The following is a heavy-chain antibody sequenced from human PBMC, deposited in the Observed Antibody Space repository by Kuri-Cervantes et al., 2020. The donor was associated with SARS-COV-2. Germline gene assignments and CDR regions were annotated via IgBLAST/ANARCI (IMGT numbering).Heavy chain of an antibody. CDR1: GFSLRNYG. CDR2: INPINTI. CDR3: ARDYPLVDC. Sequence: GGSLRLSCVVSGFSLRNYGLNWLRLAPGRGLEWVAHINPINTIYYSDSVRGRFTISRDNAKKSVYLQMNSLKDEDTAVYYCARDYPLVDCWGQGSLVTVSS. V-gene: IGHV3-48*02. J-gene: IGHJ4*02.